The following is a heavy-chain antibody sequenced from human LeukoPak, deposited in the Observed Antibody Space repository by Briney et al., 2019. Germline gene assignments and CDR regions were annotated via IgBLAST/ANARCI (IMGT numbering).Heavy chain of an antibody. Sequence: KPSQTLSLTCAISGDSVSSNSATWNWIRQSPSRGLEWLGRTYYRSKWYNDSAVSVKSRIIITADTSKNQFSLQLDSVTPEDTAVYYCARGNPRYFDYWGQGTLVTVSS. J-gene: IGHJ4*02. V-gene: IGHV6-1*01. CDR1: GDSVSSNSAT. CDR2: TYYRSKWYN. CDR3: ARGNPRYFDY.